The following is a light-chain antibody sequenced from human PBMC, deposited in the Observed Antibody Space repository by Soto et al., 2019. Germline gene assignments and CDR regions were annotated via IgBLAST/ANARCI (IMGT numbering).Light chain of an antibody. CDR2: DAS. CDR3: RQRSNWPLT. J-gene: IGKJ4*01. CDR1: QSVSSY. V-gene: IGKV3-11*01. Sequence: EIVLTQSPATLSLSPGERATLSCRASQSVSSYLVWYQQKPGQAPRLLIYDASNRATGIPARFSGSGSGTDFTLTISSLEPEDFAVYYCRQRSNWPLTFGGGTKVGIK.